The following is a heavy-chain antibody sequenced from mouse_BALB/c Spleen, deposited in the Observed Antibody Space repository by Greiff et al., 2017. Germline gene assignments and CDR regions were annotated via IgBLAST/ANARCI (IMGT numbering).Heavy chain of an antibody. CDR3: ARWDYGSSYSNY. CDR2: INPGSGGT. V-gene: IGHV1-54*01. D-gene: IGHD1-1*01. CDR1: GYAFTNYL. J-gene: IGHJ2*01. Sequence: VQLQQSGAELVRPGTSVKVSCKASGYAFTNYLIEWVKQRPGQGLEWIGVINPGSGGTNYNEKFKGKATLTADKSSSTAYMQLSSLTSDDSAVYFCARWDYGSSYSNYWGQGTTLTVSS.